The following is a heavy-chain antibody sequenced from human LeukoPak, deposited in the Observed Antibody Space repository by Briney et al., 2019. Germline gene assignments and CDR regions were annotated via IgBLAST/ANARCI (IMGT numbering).Heavy chain of an antibody. CDR3: AREPSGAHIDY. J-gene: IGHJ4*02. V-gene: IGHV1-46*01. D-gene: IGHD4/OR15-4a*01. CDR1: GYTFTGYY. Sequence: ASVKVSCKASGYTFTGYYMHWVRQAPGQGLEWMGIINPSGGSTSYAQKFQGRVTMTRDTSTSTVYMELSSLRSEDTAVYYCAREPSGAHIDYWGQRTLVTVSS. CDR2: INPSGGST.